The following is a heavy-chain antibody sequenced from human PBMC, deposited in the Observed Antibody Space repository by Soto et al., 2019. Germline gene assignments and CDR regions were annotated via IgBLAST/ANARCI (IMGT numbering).Heavy chain of an antibody. D-gene: IGHD2-2*01. J-gene: IGHJ6*03. V-gene: IGHV4-39*01. CDR2: IYYSGST. CDR1: GGSISSSSYY. Sequence: SETLSLTCTVSGGSISSSSYYWGWIRQPPGKGLEWIGSIYYSGSTYYNPSLKSRVTISVATSKNQFSLKLSSVTAADTAVYYCARRVVPASGYYYYYYMDVWGKGTTVTVSS. CDR3: ARRVVPASGYYYYYYMDV.